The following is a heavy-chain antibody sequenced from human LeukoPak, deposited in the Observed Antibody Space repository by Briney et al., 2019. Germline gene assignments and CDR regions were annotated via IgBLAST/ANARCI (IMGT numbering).Heavy chain of an antibody. CDR1: GGTFSSYA. CDR2: IIPIFGTA. D-gene: IGHD4-11*01. V-gene: IGHV1-69*06. CDR3: ASSMTTITYYYYYYYMDV. Sequence: ASVKVSCKASGGTFSSYAISWVRQAPGQGLEWMGGIIPIFGTANYAQKFQGRVTITADKSTSTAYMELSSLRSEDTAVYYCASSMTTITYYYYYYYMDVWGKGTTVTVSS. J-gene: IGHJ6*03.